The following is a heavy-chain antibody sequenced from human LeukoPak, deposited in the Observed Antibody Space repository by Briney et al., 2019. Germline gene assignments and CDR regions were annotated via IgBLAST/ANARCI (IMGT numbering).Heavy chain of an antibody. Sequence: ASVKVSCKASGYTFTTYYVHWVRQAPGQGLEWMGIINPSGGSTTYAQKFRGRLTMTRDTSTSTAYMELSSLRSEDTAVYYCARGSRPVYNLLTGKRYFDYWGQGTLLTVSS. V-gene: IGHV1-46*01. CDR1: GYTFTTYY. CDR2: INPSGGST. J-gene: IGHJ4*02. D-gene: IGHD3-9*01. CDR3: ARGSRPVYNLLTGKRYFDY.